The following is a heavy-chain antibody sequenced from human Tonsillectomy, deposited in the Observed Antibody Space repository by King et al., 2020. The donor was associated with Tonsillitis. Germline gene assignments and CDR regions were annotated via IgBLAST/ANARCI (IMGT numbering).Heavy chain of an antibody. CDR3: VKDAVRGWYRYYYYYMDV. V-gene: IGHV3-64D*06. CDR1: GFTFSSYA. J-gene: IGHJ6*03. D-gene: IGHD6-19*01. Sequence: VQLVESGGGLVQPGGSLRLSCSASGFTFSSYAIHWVRQAPGKGLEYVSAISSNGGSKYYADPVKGRFTISTDNSKNTLYLQMSSLRTEDTAVYYCVKDAVRGWYRYYYYYMDVWGKGTTVTVSS. CDR2: ISSNGGSK.